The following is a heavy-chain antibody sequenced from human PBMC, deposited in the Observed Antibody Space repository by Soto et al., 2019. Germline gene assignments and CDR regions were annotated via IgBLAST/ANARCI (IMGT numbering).Heavy chain of an antibody. CDR2: ITDSGGST. CDR3: AKEGPYCTSTNCYIDY. D-gene: IGHD2-2*02. CDR1: GLRFSNYA. V-gene: IGHV3-23*01. J-gene: IGHJ4*02. Sequence: GGSLRLSCAASGLRFSNYAMSGVRQAPGKGLEWVSLITDSGGSTEYADSVKGRFTIARDNSKNTLFLQMNSLRAEDTAVYYCAKEGPYCTSTNCYIDYWGQGTLVTVSS.